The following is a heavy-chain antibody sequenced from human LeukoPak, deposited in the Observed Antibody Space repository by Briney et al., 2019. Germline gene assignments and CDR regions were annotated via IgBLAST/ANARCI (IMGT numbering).Heavy chain of an antibody. D-gene: IGHD5-12*01. CDR2: VYYSGST. CDR1: GGPISSYS. J-gene: IGHJ4*02. CDR3: AREYSGFDY. Sequence: SETLSLTCTVSGGPISSYSDYSTCQWPWNRQPPGKGLEWIGYVYYSGSTNYNPSLKSRVTISVDTSKNQLSLKLTSVTAADTAVYYCAREYSGFDYWGQGTLVTVSS. V-gene: IGHV4-61*01.